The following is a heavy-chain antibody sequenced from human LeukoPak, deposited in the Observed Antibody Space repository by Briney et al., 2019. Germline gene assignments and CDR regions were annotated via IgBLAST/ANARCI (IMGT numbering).Heavy chain of an antibody. J-gene: IGHJ4*02. V-gene: IGHV4-4*02. CDR1: GGSFSSNKW. D-gene: IGHD1-26*01. Sequence: SGTLSLTCAVSGGSFSSNKWWSWVRQPPGKGLEWIGEINHSESTNYNPSLKSRVTILIDKSKNQFSLNLSSVTAADTAVYYCAIGSNSAWELLAYWGQGTLVTVSS. CDR3: AIGSNSAWELLAY. CDR2: INHSEST.